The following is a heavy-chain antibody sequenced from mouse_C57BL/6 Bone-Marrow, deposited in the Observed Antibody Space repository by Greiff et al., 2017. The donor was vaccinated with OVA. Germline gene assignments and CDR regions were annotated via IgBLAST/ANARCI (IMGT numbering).Heavy chain of an antibody. D-gene: IGHD3-3*01. CDR1: GFTFSDSW. J-gene: IGHJ2*01. Sequence: EVMLVESGGGLVQPGGSMKLSCAASGFTFSDSWMDWVRQSPEKGLEWVAEISNKANNPASYYAVSVKGRFTISRDDSKGSVYLQMNSLGAEDAGIYYCTRRGRSDYWGQGTTLTVSS. CDR3: TRRGRSDY. V-gene: IGHV6-6*01. CDR2: ISNKANNPAS.